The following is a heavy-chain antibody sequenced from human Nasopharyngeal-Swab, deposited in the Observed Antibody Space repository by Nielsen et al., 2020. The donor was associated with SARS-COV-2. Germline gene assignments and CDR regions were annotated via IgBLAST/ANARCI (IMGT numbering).Heavy chain of an antibody. D-gene: IGHD3-10*01. CDR2: INHSGST. V-gene: IGHV4-34*01. CDR1: GGSFSGYY. Sequence: SETLSPTCAVYGGSFSGYYWSWFRQPPGKGLEWIGEINHSGSTNYNPSLKSRVTISVDTSKNQFSLKLSSVTAADTAVYYCARVDRPGITMVRGVIITPTSYYYYYMDVWGKGTTVTVSS. J-gene: IGHJ6*03. CDR3: ARVDRPGITMVRGVIITPTSYYYYYMDV.